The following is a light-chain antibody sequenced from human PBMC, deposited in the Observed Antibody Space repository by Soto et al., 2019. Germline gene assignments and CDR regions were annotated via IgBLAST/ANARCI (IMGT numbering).Light chain of an antibody. CDR3: SSSAGSSTVV. J-gene: IGLJ2*01. CDR1: SSDVGGYNY. CDR2: DVS. V-gene: IGLV2-11*01. Sequence: QSALTQPRSVSGSPGQSVTISCTGTSSDVGGYNYVSWYQQHPGKAPKVIIYDVSKRPSGVPDRFSGSKSGSTASLTISGLQAEDESDYYCSSSAGSSTVVFGGGTQLTVL.